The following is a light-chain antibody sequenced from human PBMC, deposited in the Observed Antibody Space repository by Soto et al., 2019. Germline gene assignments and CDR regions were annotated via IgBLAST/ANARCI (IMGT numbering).Light chain of an antibody. CDR2: EVS. CDR1: SSDVGAYNS. Sequence: QSALTQPASVSGSPGQSITISCTGTSSDVGAYNSVSWYQQYPGKAPKLMMYEVSNRPSGVSDRFSGSKSGSTASLTISGLQTGDEADYYCSSFTSSSTYVFGTGTKLTVL. J-gene: IGLJ1*01. V-gene: IGLV2-14*01. CDR3: SSFTSSSTYV.